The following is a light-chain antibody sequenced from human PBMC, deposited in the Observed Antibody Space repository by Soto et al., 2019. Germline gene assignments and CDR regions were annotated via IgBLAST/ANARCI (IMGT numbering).Light chain of an antibody. CDR1: QGIRDE. CDR2: PAS. V-gene: IGKV1-6*01. CDR3: LHEYEKPRT. Sequence: ALHMTKTPSSLSGYVGDGVSIPCRASQGIRDELGWYQQKAWKAPNLLISPASRLQSGVPSRFSGRGSGTDFTLTISSLQPEDFATYYCLHEYEKPRTFRQGTKVDIK. J-gene: IGKJ1*01.